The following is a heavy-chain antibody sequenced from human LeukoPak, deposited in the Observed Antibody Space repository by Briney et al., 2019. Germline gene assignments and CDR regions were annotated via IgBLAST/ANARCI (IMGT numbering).Heavy chain of an antibody. Sequence: SETLSLTCTVSGGSISSGSYYWSWIRQPAGKGLEWIGRIYTSGSTNYNPSLKSRVTIPVDTSKNQFPLKLSSVTAADTAVYYCARDPIRPYYYDSSGYGAFDIWGQGTMVTVSS. CDR3: ARDPIRPYYYDSSGYGAFDI. J-gene: IGHJ3*02. CDR1: GGSISSGSYY. D-gene: IGHD3-22*01. CDR2: IYTSGST. V-gene: IGHV4-61*02.